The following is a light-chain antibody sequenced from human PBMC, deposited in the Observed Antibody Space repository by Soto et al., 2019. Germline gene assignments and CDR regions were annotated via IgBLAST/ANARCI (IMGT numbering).Light chain of an antibody. V-gene: IGKV3-20*01. CDR3: QQYGFSPIS. J-gene: IGKJ5*01. Sequence: EIVLTQSQATLSLSPSDGGPLXGRTSQSVTSNYLAWYQQKPGQAPRLLIYDASTRATGVPDRFSGSGSGPEYTLTITRLEPEDFAVYSCQQYGFSPISFGQGTRLEIK. CDR1: QSVTSNY. CDR2: DAS.